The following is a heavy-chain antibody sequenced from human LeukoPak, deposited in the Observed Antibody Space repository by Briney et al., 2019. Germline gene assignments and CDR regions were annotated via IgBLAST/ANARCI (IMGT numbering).Heavy chain of an antibody. V-gene: IGHV3-30*18. CDR3: AKDGLAPEYCSSTSCHFDY. CDR2: ISYDGSNK. CDR1: GFTFSSYG. Sequence: GGSLRLSCAASGFTFSSYGMHWVRQAPGKGLEWVAVISYDGSNKYYADSVKGRFTISRDNSKNTLYLQMNSLRAEDTAVYYCAKDGLAPEYCSSTSCHFDYWGQGTLVTVSS. J-gene: IGHJ4*02. D-gene: IGHD2-2*01.